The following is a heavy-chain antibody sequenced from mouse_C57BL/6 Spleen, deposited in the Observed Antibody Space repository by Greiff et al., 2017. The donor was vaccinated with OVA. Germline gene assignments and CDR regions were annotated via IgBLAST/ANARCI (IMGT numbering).Heavy chain of an antibody. Sequence: QVQLQQSGPGLVQPSQSLSITCTVSGFSLTSYGVHWVRQSPGKGLEWLGVIWSGGSTDYNAAFISRLSISKDNSKSQVFFKMNSLQADDTAIYYCARWDDYDGGDYYAMDYWGQGTSVTVSS. CDR2: IWSGGST. V-gene: IGHV2-2*01. J-gene: IGHJ4*01. CDR1: GFSLTSYG. CDR3: ARWDDYDGGDYYAMDY. D-gene: IGHD2-4*01.